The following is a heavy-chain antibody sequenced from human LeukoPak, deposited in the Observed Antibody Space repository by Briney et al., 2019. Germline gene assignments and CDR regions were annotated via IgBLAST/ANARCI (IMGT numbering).Heavy chain of an antibody. CDR2: ISGSGGST. CDR3: AKDVSTVTTRFDY. V-gene: IGHV3-23*01. CDR1: GFTFSSYA. J-gene: IGHJ4*02. D-gene: IGHD4-17*01. Sequence: GGSLRLSCAASGFTFSSYAMSWVRQAPGKGLEWVSAISGSGGSTCYADSVKGRFTISRDDSKNTLYLQMNSLRAKDTAVYYCAKDVSTVTTRFDYWGQGTLVTVSS.